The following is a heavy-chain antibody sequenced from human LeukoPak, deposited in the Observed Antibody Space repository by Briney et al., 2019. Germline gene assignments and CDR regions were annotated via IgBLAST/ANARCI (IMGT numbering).Heavy chain of an antibody. D-gene: IGHD2-2*01. Sequence: GGSLRLSCSASGFTFSSYAMHWVRQAPGKGLEYVSAISSNGGSTYYADSVKGRFTISRDNSKNTLYLQMSSLRAEDTAVYYCVKDGPKDIVVVPAVAPVDYWGQGTLVTVSS. CDR2: ISSNGGST. CDR1: GFTFSSYA. V-gene: IGHV3-64D*06. CDR3: VKDGPKDIVVVPAVAPVDY. J-gene: IGHJ4*02.